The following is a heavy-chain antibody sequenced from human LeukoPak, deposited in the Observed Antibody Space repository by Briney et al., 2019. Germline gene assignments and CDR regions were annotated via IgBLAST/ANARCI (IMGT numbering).Heavy chain of an antibody. J-gene: IGHJ4*02. CDR1: GGSVSSYY. CDR2: IYYSGST. CDR3: ARAIRNQLLSEY. V-gene: IGHV4-59*08. Sequence: SETLSLTCTVSGGSVSSYYWSWIRQPPGKGLEWIGYIYYSGSTNYNPSLKSRVTISVDTSKNQFSLKLSSVTAADTAVYYCARAIRNQLLSEYWGQGTLVTVSS. D-gene: IGHD2-2*01.